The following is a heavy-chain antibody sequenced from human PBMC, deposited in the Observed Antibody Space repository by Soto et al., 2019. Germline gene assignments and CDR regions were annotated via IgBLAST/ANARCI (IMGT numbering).Heavy chain of an antibody. CDR2: IHSSGSI. Sequence: SETLSLTCTVSGGSISGYYWSWIRQPAGKGLEWIGYIHSSGSIYYNPSLKSRATMSIDTAGNQFSLKVSSVTVADTAVYYCARDLDGLHDDTSGPFPRPGWGQGTLVTVSS. V-gene: IGHV4-4*09. J-gene: IGHJ1*01. CDR1: GGSISGYY. D-gene: IGHD3-22*01. CDR3: ARDLDGLHDDTSGPFPRPG.